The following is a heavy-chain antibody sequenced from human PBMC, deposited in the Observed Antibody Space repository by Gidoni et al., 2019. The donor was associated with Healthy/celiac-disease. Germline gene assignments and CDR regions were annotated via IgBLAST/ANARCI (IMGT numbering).Heavy chain of an antibody. CDR1: GGSISSSSYS. V-gene: IGHV4-39*01. J-gene: IGHJ5*02. Sequence: QLQLQESGPGLVKPSETLSLTCTVSGGSISSSSYSWGWIRQPPGKGLEWIGSIYYSGSTYYNPSLKSRVTISVDTSKNQFSLKLSSVTAADTAVYYCARLLSGYSSGWFDPWGQGTLVTVSS. CDR2: IYYSGST. D-gene: IGHD6-19*01. CDR3: ARLLSGYSSGWFDP.